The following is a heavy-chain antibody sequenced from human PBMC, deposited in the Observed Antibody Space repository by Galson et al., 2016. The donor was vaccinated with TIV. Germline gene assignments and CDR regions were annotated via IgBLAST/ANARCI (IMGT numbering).Heavy chain of an antibody. CDR3: ARGHYDDSSGYSFDF. V-gene: IGHV1-8*01. CDR2: MSPSNGNT. J-gene: IGHJ4*02. Sequence: SVKVSCKASGYTFTSFDISWIRQAPGQGPEWMGWMSPSNGNTGYAQKFRGRITMTRHPSTTTVYMELSGLTSEDTAVYYCARGHYDDSSGYSFDFWGQGTLVTVSS. D-gene: IGHD3-22*01. CDR1: GYTFTSFD.